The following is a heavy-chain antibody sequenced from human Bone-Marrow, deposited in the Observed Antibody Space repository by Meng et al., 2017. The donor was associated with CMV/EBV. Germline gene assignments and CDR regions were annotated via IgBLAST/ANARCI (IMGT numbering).Heavy chain of an antibody. CDR1: GFPFSDYY. CDR3: ARDTDVYGDYGGYYYGMDV. Sequence: GESLKISCAASGFPFSDYYMSWIRQAPGKGLEWVSYISSSGSTIYYADPVKGRFTISRDNAKNSLYLQMHLLSAEDTAVYSCARDTDVYGDYGGYYYGMDVWGQGTTVTVSS. J-gene: IGHJ6*02. V-gene: IGHV3-11*01. D-gene: IGHD4-17*01. CDR2: ISSSGSTI.